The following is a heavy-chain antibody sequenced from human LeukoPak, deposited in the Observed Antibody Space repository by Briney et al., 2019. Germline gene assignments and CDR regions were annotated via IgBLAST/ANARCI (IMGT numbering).Heavy chain of an antibody. Sequence: GGSLRLSCAASGFTFSSYSINWVRQAPGMGLEWVSYISSSSSTIYYADSVKGRFTISRDNAKNSLYLQMNSLRAEDTAVYYCARDQGYSRQPHDYWGQGTLVTVSS. V-gene: IGHV3-48*01. CDR2: ISSSSSTI. CDR1: GFTFSSYS. D-gene: IGHD6-13*01. J-gene: IGHJ4*02. CDR3: ARDQGYSRQPHDY.